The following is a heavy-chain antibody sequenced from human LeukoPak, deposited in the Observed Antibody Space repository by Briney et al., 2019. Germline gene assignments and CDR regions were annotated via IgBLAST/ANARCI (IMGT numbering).Heavy chain of an antibody. V-gene: IGHV4-61*01. CDR2: IYYSGST. J-gene: IGHJ6*02. CDR1: GGSVSSGSYY. D-gene: IGHD3-10*01. CDR3: ARSIYYGSDTTPFYYYYGMDV. Sequence: KTSETLSLTCTVSGGSVSSGSYYWSWIRQPPGKGLEWIGYIYYSGSTNYNPSLKSRVTISVDTSKNQFSLKLSSVTAADTAVYYCARSIYYGSDTTPFYYYYGMDVWGQGTTVTVSS.